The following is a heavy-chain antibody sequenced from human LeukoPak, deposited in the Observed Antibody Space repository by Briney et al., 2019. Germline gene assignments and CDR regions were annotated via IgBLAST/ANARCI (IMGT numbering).Heavy chain of an antibody. D-gene: IGHD3-9*01. CDR3: AREGMGVTIFNY. CDR1: GGSISSSSYY. Sequence: SETLSLTCTVSGGSISSSSYYWGWIRQPPGKGLEWIGSIYYSGSTYYNPSLKSRVTISVDTSKNQFSLKLSSVTAADTAVYYCAREGMGVTIFNYWGQGTLVTVSS. J-gene: IGHJ4*02. CDR2: IYYSGST. V-gene: IGHV4-39*07.